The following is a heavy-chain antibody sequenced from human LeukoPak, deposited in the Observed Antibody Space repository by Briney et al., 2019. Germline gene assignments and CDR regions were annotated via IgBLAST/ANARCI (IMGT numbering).Heavy chain of an antibody. D-gene: IGHD6-6*01. Sequence: SDTLSLTCTVSGGSISSCYWSWIRQPAGKGLEWIGRIYTSGSTNYNPSLKSRVTMSVDTSKNQFSLKLSSVTAADTAVYYCARDSAYSSSYDYWGQGTLVTVSS. V-gene: IGHV4-4*07. CDR3: ARDSAYSSSYDY. J-gene: IGHJ4*02. CDR1: GGSISSCY. CDR2: IYTSGST.